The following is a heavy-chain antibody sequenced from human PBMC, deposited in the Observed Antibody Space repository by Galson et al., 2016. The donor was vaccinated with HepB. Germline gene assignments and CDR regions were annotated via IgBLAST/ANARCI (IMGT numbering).Heavy chain of an antibody. D-gene: IGHD6-6*01. CDR1: GGSFSAYY. V-gene: IGHV4-34*01. CDR3: ARYQGHLAARRRTSNWFDP. J-gene: IGHJ5*02. Sequence: SETLSLTCVVSGGSFSAYYWGWIRQPPGKGLEWIGEINHLGRANYNPTLKGRITTSVDTSKNQFSLNLTSVTAADTAVYYCARYQGHLAARRRTSNWFDPCGAGTLVTVPS. CDR2: INHLGRA.